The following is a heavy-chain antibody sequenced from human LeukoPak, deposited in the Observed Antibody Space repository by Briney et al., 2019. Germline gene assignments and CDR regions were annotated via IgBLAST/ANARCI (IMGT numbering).Heavy chain of an antibody. CDR1: GWTFSNYA. CDR2: ISGNGGSI. J-gene: IGHJ3*02. CDR3: AKRDIVVVSAGMRAFDI. Sequence: GGSLPLSCAASGWTFSNYAMSWLGQAPGKGLEWVCAISGNGGSIYYADCVKGRFTISRDNSKNKVFLQMNSLRAEDTAVYYCAKRDIVVVSAGMRAFDIWGQGTLVTVSS. V-gene: IGHV3-23*01. D-gene: IGHD2-2*01.